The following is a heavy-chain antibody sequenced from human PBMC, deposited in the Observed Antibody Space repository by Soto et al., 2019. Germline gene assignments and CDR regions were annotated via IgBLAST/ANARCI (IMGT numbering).Heavy chain of an antibody. CDR1: GFTFSSYG. Sequence: LRLSCAASGFTFSSYGMHWVRQAPGKGLEWVAVISYDGSNKYYADSVKGRFTISRDNSKNTLYLQMNSLRAEDTAVYYCAKDRGGYCSSTSCYTAFGYWGQGTLVTVSS. J-gene: IGHJ4*02. CDR2: ISYDGSNK. CDR3: AKDRGGYCSSTSCYTAFGY. V-gene: IGHV3-30*18. D-gene: IGHD2-2*02.